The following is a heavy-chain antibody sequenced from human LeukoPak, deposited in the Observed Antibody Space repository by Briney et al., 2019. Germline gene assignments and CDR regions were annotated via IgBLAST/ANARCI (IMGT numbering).Heavy chain of an antibody. J-gene: IGHJ4*02. CDR2: IWYDGSNK. CDR1: GFTFSSYG. D-gene: IGHD2-2*01. Sequence: GGSLRLSCAASGFTFSSYGMHWVRQAPGKGLEWVAVIWYDGSNKYYADSVKGRFTISRDNSKNTLYLQMNSLRAEDTAVYYCARAYRDIVVVPAADIDYWGQGTLVTVSS. CDR3: ARAYRDIVVVPAADIDY. V-gene: IGHV3-33*01.